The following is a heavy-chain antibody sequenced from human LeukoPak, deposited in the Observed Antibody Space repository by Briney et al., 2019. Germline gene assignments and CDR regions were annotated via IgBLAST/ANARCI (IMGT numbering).Heavy chain of an antibody. J-gene: IGHJ4*02. Sequence: SETLSLTCTVSGVSIFSSYWNWVRQPPGKGLEWIGYVHYSGSTNYNPSLKSRVTISVDTSKSQFSLKLSSATAADTAVYYCATGRSIRYFDYWGQGTLLTASS. CDR2: VHYSGST. CDR3: ATGRSIRYFDY. V-gene: IGHV4-59*08. D-gene: IGHD3-9*01. CDR1: GVSIFSSY.